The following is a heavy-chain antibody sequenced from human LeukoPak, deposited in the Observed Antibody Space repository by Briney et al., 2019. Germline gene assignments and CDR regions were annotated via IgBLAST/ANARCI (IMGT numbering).Heavy chain of an antibody. J-gene: IGHJ6*04. D-gene: IGHD2-2*01. CDR3: ARDCSSTSCYS. CDR2: INPNSGGT. Sequence: GASVKVSCKVSGYSFTDYYMHWVRQAPGQGLEWMGWINPNSGGTNYAQKFQGRVTMTRDTSISTAYMELSRLRSDDTAVYYCARDCSSTSCYSWGKGTTVTVSS. CDR1: GYSFTDYY. V-gene: IGHV1-2*02.